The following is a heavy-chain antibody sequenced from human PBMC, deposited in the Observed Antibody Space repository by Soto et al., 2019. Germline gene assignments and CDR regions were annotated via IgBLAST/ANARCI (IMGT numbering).Heavy chain of an antibody. D-gene: IGHD3-3*01. J-gene: IGHJ5*02. Sequence: TSETLSLTCTVSGGSISSSSYYWGWIRQPPGKGLEWIGSIYYSGSTYYNPSLKSRVTISVDTSKNQFSLKLNSVTAADTAVYYCARRITIFGVVPNNWFDPWGQGTLVTVSS. V-gene: IGHV4-39*01. CDR1: GGSISSSSYY. CDR3: ARRITIFGVVPNNWFDP. CDR2: IYYSGST.